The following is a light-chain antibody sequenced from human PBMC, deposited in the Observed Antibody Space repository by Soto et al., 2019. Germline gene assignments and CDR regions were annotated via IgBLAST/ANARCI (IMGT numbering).Light chain of an antibody. CDR1: QTISTW. CDR2: AAS. J-gene: IGKJ1*01. Sequence: DIKVTQSPPTLSASVGDRVTITCRASQTISTWMAWYQQKPGKAPKFLIYAASILQSGDPSRFSGSGTGTEFTLTISSLQPEDFATYYCQQSHSSPWTFGQGTKV. V-gene: IGKV1-39*01. CDR3: QQSHSSPWT.